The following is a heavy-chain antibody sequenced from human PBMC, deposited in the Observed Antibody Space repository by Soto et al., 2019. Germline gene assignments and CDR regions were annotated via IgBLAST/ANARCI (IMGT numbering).Heavy chain of an antibody. D-gene: IGHD3-3*01. V-gene: IGHV1-2*04. CDR1: GYTFTGYY. Sequence: QVQLVQSGAEVKKPGASVKVSCKASGYTFTGYYMHWVRQAPGQGLEWVGWINPNSGGTNYAQKLQGWGTMNSDPYISTAHMAMSRLRSDDTAVYYCARSDPIRAPRPYYEFWSGHQDDNWFDPWGQGTLVTVSS. CDR3: ARSDPIRAPRPYYEFWSGHQDDNWFDP. J-gene: IGHJ5*02. CDR2: INPNSGGT.